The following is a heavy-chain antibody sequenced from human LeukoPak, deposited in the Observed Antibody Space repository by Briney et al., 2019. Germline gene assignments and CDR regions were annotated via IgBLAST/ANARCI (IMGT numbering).Heavy chain of an antibody. CDR3: ERDGIIWETYRYFDY. J-gene: IGHJ4*02. Sequence: GGSVGPPCAPSGFTYHSCAMNEFHQPPGRGVQGLSYITSSSSAIHYPDSLKGLFTIPRENANNSPYLQRITLISKATAVYYCERDGIIWETYRYFDYWGQGTLVTVSS. V-gene: IGHV3-48*01. CDR1: GFTYHSCA. D-gene: IGHD3-16*02. CDR2: ITSSSSAI.